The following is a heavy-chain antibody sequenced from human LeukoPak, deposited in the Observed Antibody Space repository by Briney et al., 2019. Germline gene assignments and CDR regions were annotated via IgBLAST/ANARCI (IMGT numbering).Heavy chain of an antibody. Sequence: GSLRLSCAASGLTLSSCAMSWVRQAPEKGLEWVSYIGPSSDNINYADSVKGRFTVSRDNAKNSLYLQMNSLRAEDTAVYYCARVNPTNSGFYTYWGQGTLVTVSS. J-gene: IGHJ1*01. V-gene: IGHV3-48*04. D-gene: IGHD3-22*01. CDR1: GLTLSSCA. CDR2: IGPSSDNI. CDR3: ARVNPTNSGFYTY.